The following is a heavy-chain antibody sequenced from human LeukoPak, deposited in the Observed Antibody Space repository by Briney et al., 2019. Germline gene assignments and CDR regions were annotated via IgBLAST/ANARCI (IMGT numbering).Heavy chain of an antibody. CDR2: ISYDGSNK. D-gene: IGHD1-26*01. CDR1: GFTFSSYG. V-gene: IGHV3-30*18. CDR3: AKGRTDGWDDAFDI. J-gene: IGHJ3*02. Sequence: PGGSLRLSCAASGFTFSSYGMHWVRQAPGKGLERVAVISYDGSNKYYADSVKGRFTISRDNSKNTLYLQMNSLRAEDTVVYYCAKGRTDGWDDAFDIWGQGTMVTVSS.